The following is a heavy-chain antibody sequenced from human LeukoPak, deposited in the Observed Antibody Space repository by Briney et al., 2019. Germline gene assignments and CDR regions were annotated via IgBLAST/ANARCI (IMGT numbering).Heavy chain of an antibody. Sequence: GGSLRLSCAASGFTFSSYDMHWVRQATGKGLEWVSAIGTAGDTYYPGSVKGRFTISRENAKNSLYLQMNSLRAGDTAVYYCARGGPLWFGEFSYYFDYWGQGTLVTVSS. V-gene: IGHV3-13*01. CDR3: ARGGPLWFGEFSYYFDY. J-gene: IGHJ4*02. CDR1: GFTFSSYD. D-gene: IGHD3-10*01. CDR2: IGTAGDT.